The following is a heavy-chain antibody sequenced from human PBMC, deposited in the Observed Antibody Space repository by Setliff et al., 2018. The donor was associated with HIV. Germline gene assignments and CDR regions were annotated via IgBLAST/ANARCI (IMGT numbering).Heavy chain of an antibody. V-gene: IGHV4-34*01. CDR2: INHGGST. D-gene: IGHD3-22*01. J-gene: IGHJ4*02. CDR3: ARLEYYSDGNGYLQFYFDY. Sequence: SETLSLTCAVYGGSFSDYYWSWIRQSPGRGLEWIGEINHGGSTIYNPSLKSRVTISIDTSKNQFSLNLTSVTAADTAVYYCARLEYYSDGNGYLQFYFDYWGQGTLVTVSS. CDR1: GGSFSDYY.